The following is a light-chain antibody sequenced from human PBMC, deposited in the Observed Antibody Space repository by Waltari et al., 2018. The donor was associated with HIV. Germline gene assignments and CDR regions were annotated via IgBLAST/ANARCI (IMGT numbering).Light chain of an antibody. CDR2: DVS. V-gene: IGLV2-14*01. CDR1: SSDVGGYNY. CDR3: SSYTSTYV. Sequence: QSALTQPASVSGSPGQSITISCTGTSSDVGGYNYVSWYQQHPGKAPKLMIYDVSHRLSGGANRFSGSKSGNTASLTISGLQDEDEADYYCSSYTSTYVFGTGTKVTVL. J-gene: IGLJ1*01.